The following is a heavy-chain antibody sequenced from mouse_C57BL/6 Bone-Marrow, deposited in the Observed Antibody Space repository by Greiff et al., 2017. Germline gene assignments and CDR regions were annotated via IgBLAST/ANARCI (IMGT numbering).Heavy chain of an antibody. J-gene: IGHJ1*03. D-gene: IGHD1-1*01. Sequence: QVQLQQSGAELVKPGASVKMSCKASGYTFTSYWITWVKQRPGQGLEWIGDIYPGSGSTNYNEKFKSKATLTVDTSSSTAYMQLSSLTSEDSAVYYGARTVDWYFDVWGTGTTVTVSS. CDR1: GYTFTSYW. CDR3: ARTVDWYFDV. CDR2: IYPGSGST. V-gene: IGHV1-55*01.